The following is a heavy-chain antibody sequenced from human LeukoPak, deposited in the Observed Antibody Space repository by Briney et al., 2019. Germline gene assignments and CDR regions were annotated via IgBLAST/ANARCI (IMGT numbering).Heavy chain of an antibody. CDR2: INRNGGST. D-gene: IGHD1-26*01. V-gene: IGHV3-20*04. Sequence: GRSLRLSCAASGFIFDDYGMSWVRQAPGKGLEWVSGINRNGGSTGYADSVKGRFTISRDNAKNSLYVQMNSLRAEDTALYYCARGGYSGSYFAYWGQGTLVTVSS. CDR1: GFIFDDYG. J-gene: IGHJ4*02. CDR3: ARGGYSGSYFAY.